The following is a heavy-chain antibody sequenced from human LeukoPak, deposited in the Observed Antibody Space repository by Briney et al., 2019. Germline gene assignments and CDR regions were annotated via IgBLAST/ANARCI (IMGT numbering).Heavy chain of an antibody. Sequence: ASVKVSCKASGYTFTGYYTHWVRQAPGQGLEWMGWINPNSGGTNYAQKFQGRVTMTRDTSISTAYMELSRLRSDDTAVYYCANIGDYYDSSGYLDYWGQGTLVTVSS. CDR2: INPNSGGT. J-gene: IGHJ4*02. CDR3: ANIGDYYDSSGYLDY. CDR1: GYTFTGYY. V-gene: IGHV1-2*02. D-gene: IGHD3-22*01.